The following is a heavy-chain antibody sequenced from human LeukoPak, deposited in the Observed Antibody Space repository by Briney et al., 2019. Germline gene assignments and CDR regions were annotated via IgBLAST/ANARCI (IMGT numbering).Heavy chain of an antibody. D-gene: IGHD1-26*01. J-gene: IGHJ4*02. Sequence: PSETLPLTCTVSGGSISSSSYYWGWIRQPPGKGLEWIGSIYYSGSTYYNPSLKSRVTISVDTSKNQFSLKLSFVTAADTAVYYCARQRAPALIDYWGQGTLVTVSS. CDR3: ARQRAPALIDY. V-gene: IGHV4-39*01. CDR2: IYYSGST. CDR1: GGSISSSSYY.